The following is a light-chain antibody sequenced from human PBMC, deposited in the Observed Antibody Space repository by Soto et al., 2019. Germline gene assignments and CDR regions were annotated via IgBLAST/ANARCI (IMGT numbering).Light chain of an antibody. CDR3: AAWDDSLNGQV. V-gene: IGLV1-44*01. Sequence: QSALTQPPSASGTPGQRVTISCSGSSSNIGSNTVNWYQQLPGTAPKLLIYSNNQRPSGVPDRFSGSKSGTSASLAISGLQSEDEADYYCAAWDDSLNGQVFGGGIKLTVL. CDR2: SNN. J-gene: IGLJ2*01. CDR1: SSNIGSNT.